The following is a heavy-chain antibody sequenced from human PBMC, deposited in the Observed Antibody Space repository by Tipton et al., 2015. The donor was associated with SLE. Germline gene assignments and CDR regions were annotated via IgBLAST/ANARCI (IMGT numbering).Heavy chain of an antibody. Sequence: GSLRLSCAASGFTVSDNYMNWVRQAPGKGLEWVSFIYSSGSTDYADSVKGRFTISIDNSENTLYLQMNSLRAEDTALYYCAAAGPGGPFDMWGQGTMVTVSS. CDR2: IYSSGST. CDR1: GFTVSDNY. V-gene: IGHV3-66*02. D-gene: IGHD6-13*01. CDR3: AAAGPGGPFDM. J-gene: IGHJ3*02.